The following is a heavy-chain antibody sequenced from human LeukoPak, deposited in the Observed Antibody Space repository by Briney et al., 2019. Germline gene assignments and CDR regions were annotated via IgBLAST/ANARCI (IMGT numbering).Heavy chain of an antibody. CDR2: MNPNSGNT. V-gene: IGHV1-8*01. D-gene: IGHD2-2*01. CDR1: RYTFTSYD. CDR3: ARRPHCSGTNCQDFNWFDP. J-gene: IGHJ5*02. Sequence: GASVKVSCKASRYTFTSYDINWVRQATGQGLEWMGWMNPNSGNTGYAQKFQGRVTMTRNTSISTAYMELSSLNSEDTAVYYCARRPHCSGTNCQDFNWFDPWGQGTLVTVSS.